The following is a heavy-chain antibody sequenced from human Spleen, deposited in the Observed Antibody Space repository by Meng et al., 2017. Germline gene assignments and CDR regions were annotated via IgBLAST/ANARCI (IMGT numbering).Heavy chain of an antibody. J-gene: IGHJ4*02. V-gene: IGHV3-48*03. CDR3: ATHSSSWYFEGYFDY. Sequence: GESLKISCAASGFTFSSYEMNWVRQAPGKGLEWVSYISSSGSTIYYADSVKGRFTISRDNAKNLLYLQMNSLRAEDTAVYYCATHSSSWYFEGYFDYWGQGTLVTVSS. CDR2: ISSSGSTI. CDR1: GFTFSSYE. D-gene: IGHD6-13*01.